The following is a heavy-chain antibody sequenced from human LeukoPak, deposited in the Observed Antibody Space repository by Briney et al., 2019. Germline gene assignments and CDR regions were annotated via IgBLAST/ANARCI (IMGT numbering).Heavy chain of an antibody. CDR2: ISGSGGST. Sequence: GGSLRLSCAASGFTFSSYAMSWVRQAPGKGLEWVSAISGSGGSTYYADSVKGRFTISRDNFKNTLYLQMNSLRAEDTAVYYCARDSYGDYEKYWGQGTLVIVSS. D-gene: IGHD4-17*01. J-gene: IGHJ4*02. CDR3: ARDSYGDYEKY. CDR1: GFTFSSYA. V-gene: IGHV3-23*01.